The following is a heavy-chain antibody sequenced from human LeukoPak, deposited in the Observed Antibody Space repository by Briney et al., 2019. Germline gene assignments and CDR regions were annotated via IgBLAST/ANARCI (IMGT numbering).Heavy chain of an antibody. V-gene: IGHV3-21*01. CDR1: GFTFSSYS. J-gene: IGHJ4*02. CDR2: ISSSSSYI. D-gene: IGHD5-18*01. CDR3: ARAGEAAMVTGFDY. Sequence: PGGSLRLSCAASGFTFSSYSMNWVRQAPGKGLEWVSSISSSSSYIYYADSVKGRFTISRDNAKNSLYLQMNSLRAEDTAVYYCARAGEAAMVTGFDYWGQGTLVTVSS.